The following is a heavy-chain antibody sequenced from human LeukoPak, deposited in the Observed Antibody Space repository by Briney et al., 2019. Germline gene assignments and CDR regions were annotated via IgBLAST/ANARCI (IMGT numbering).Heavy chain of an antibody. J-gene: IGHJ4*02. D-gene: IGHD5-12*01. CDR2: IWYDGGNK. CDR1: GFTFSSYG. CDR3: AKAPGWLADY. Sequence: PGRSLRLSCAASGFTFSSYGMHWVRQAPGKGLEWVAVIWYDGGNKYYADSVKGGFTISRDNSKNTLYLQMNSLRAEDTAVYYRAKAPGWLADYWGQGTLVTGSS. V-gene: IGHV3-33*06.